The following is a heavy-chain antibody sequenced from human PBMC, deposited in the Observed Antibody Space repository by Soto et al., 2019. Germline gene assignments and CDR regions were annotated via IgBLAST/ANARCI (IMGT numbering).Heavy chain of an antibody. J-gene: IGHJ2*01. CDR3: ARESHDILTGPPWVWYFDL. V-gene: IGHV4-34*01. D-gene: IGHD3-9*01. CDR2: INDRGSI. Sequence: QVQLQQWGAGPLRPLETLSLTCGVSGGSFSGYYWAWIRQSPGKGLEWIGEINDRGSINYNPSLKSRVSISVDTSTDHYSLNLMSVTAADAAVYYCARESHDILTGPPWVWYFDLWGRGTLVTVSS. CDR1: GGSFSGYY.